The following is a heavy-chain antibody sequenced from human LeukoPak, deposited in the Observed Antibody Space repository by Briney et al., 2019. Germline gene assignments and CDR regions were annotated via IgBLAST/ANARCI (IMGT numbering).Heavy chain of an antibody. J-gene: IGHJ5*02. CDR2: INHSGST. Sequence: SETLSLTCAVYGGSFSGYYWIWMREPPGKGVEWIGEINHSGSTNYNPSLKSRVTISVEASKNQFSLKLRSVTAADTAVYYCARRGIVVAPNWFDPWGQGTLVTVSS. CDR1: GGSFSGYY. V-gene: IGHV4-34*01. CDR3: ARRGIVVAPNWFDP. D-gene: IGHD3-22*01.